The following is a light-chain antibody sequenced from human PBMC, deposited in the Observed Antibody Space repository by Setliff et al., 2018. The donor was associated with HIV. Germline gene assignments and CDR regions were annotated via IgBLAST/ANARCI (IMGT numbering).Light chain of an antibody. CDR2: DVI. V-gene: IGLV2-11*01. J-gene: IGLJ1*01. CDR3: FSYVTTNTYV. CDR1: TSDVGGYNF. Sequence: QSALTQPRSVSGSPGQSVTISCTGTTSDVGGYNFVSWYQHHPGKAPKLMIYDVIKRPSGVSDLFSGSRSGNTASLTISGLQAEDEADYYCFSYVTTNTYVFGTGTKVTV.